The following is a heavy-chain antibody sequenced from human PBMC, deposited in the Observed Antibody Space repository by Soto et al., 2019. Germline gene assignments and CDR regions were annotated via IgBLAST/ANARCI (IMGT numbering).Heavy chain of an antibody. CDR1: GYTFSDFY. CDR2: INPTNGNT. V-gene: IGHV1-3*01. CDR3: ARTPRLSGTTRYYFDY. D-gene: IGHD1-7*01. Sequence: GASVKVSCKASGYTFSDFYLHWVRQAPGHGLEWVGWINPTNGNTKYSQKFRGRVTITRDTSASTAYMELSSLRSEDTAVYYCARTPRLSGTTRYYFDYWGQGTLVTVSS. J-gene: IGHJ4*02.